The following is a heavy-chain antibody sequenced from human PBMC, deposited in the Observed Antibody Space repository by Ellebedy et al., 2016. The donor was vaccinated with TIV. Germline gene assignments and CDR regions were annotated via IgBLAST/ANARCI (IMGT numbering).Heavy chain of an antibody. V-gene: IGHV4-4*07. J-gene: IGHJ4*02. CDR1: GGSISSNR. D-gene: IGHD6-13*01. Sequence: MPSETLSLTCTVSGGSISSNRWSWIRQPAGKGLEWIGRIYSSGSTTYNPSLKSRLTLSLDTSKNQGFLNLSSVTAADTAVYYCARVSIAVSAGYDYWGQGTLVTVSS. CDR3: ARVSIAVSAGYDY. CDR2: IYSSGST.